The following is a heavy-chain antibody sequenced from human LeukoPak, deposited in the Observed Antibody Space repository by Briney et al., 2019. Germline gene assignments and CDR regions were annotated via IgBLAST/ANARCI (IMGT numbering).Heavy chain of an antibody. V-gene: IGHV3-72*01. J-gene: IGHJ4*02. D-gene: IGHD1-26*01. CDR1: GFTFSDHY. CDR3: ARWDSGSCSD. CDR2: TKNKANSYTT. Sequence: PGGSLRLSXAASGFTFSDHYMDWVRQAPGKGLEWVGRTKNKANSYTTEYAASVKGRFTISRDKSKNSLYLQMNSLKTEDTAVYYCARWDSGSCSDWGQGTLVTVSS.